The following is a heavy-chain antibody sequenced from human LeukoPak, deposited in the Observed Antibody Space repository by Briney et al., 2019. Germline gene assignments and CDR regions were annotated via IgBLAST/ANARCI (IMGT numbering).Heavy chain of an antibody. D-gene: IGHD2-21*01. V-gene: IGHV4-4*09. CDR3: ATSNDAKIAPFDH. CDR1: GVSMSAYQ. J-gene: IGHJ5*02. Sequence: SETLSLTCTVSGVSMSAYQWSWVRQSPEKGLEWIGCINTKGETSHNPSLKSRVTTSVDTSKSQFSLRLTSVTAADTAVYYCATSNDAKIAPFDHWGQGAPVTVSS. CDR2: INTKGET.